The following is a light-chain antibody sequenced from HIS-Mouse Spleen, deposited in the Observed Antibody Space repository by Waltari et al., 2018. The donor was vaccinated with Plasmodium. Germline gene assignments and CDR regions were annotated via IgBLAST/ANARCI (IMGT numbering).Light chain of an antibody. CDR1: KLGDKY. Sequence: SYELTQPPSVSVSPGQTASITCSGDKLGDKYACWYPQKPGQSPVLVMYQDSKRPSGIPERFSGSNSGNTATLTISGTQAMDEADYYCQAWDSSTVVFGGGTKLTVL. J-gene: IGLJ2*01. CDR2: QDS. CDR3: QAWDSSTVV. V-gene: IGLV3-1*01.